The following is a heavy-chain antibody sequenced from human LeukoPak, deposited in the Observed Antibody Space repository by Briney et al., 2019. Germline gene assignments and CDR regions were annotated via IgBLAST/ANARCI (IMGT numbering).Heavy chain of an antibody. CDR2: NYYCGST. CDR1: GGSISSSSYY. CDR3: ARRVHGSGQFDY. J-gene: IGHJ4*02. D-gene: IGHD3-10*01. Sequence: PSVTLSLTCTVPGGSISSSSYYWGWIRQPPGKGLEWIGSNYYCGSTYYNPSLKSRATISVDTTKNQSPLMLSSVTAADTAVYYCARRVHGSGQFDYWGQGTLVTVSS. V-gene: IGHV4-39*01.